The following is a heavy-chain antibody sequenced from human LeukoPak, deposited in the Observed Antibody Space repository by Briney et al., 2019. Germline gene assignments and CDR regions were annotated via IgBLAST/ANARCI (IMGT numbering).Heavy chain of an antibody. CDR3: ARLGMGAPYYFDH. CDR1: GGSISSLTYY. J-gene: IGHJ4*02. D-gene: IGHD1-26*01. CDR2: INTGGST. Sequence: SETLSLTCTVSGGSISSLTYYWSWIRQPAGKGLDWIGRINTGGSTNYNPSLKSRVTISVDTSKNQFSLRLSSVTAADTAVYYCARLGMGAPYYFDHWGQGILVTVSS. V-gene: IGHV4-61*02.